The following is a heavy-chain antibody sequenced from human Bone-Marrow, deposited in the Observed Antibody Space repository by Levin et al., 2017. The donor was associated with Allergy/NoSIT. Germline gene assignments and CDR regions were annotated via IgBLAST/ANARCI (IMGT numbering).Heavy chain of an antibody. CDR3: VRGLPDY. J-gene: IGHJ4*02. CDR1: GFTFSSYS. V-gene: IGHV3-48*01. Sequence: GESLKISCATSGFTFSSYSMNWVRQAPGKGLEWVSYINSISGTIYYADSVKGRFTISRDNAKKSLYLQMSSLRVEDTAVYYCVRGLPDYWGQGTLVTVSS. CDR2: INSISGTI.